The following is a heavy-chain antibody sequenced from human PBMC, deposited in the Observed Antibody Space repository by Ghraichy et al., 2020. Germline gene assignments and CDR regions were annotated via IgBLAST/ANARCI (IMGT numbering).Heavy chain of an antibody. CDR3: ARDEFGGFYHH. V-gene: IGHV3-7*04. CDR1: GFSFDIVW. J-gene: IGHJ4*02. CDR2: IREDGGLI. D-gene: IGHD3-3*01. Sequence: GGSLRLSCEASGFSFDIVWMSWVRQAPGRGLEWVANIREDGGLINYVDSVEGRFTISRDNTKNSVFLQMNSLGVEDTAVYYCARDEFGGFYHHWGQGTLVTVSS.